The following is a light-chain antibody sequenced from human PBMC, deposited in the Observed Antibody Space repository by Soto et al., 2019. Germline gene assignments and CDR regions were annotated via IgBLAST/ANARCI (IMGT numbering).Light chain of an antibody. J-gene: IGKJ2*01. V-gene: IGKV3-11*01. CDR1: QTISNY. CDR2: DAS. CDR3: QERSNWPSYT. Sequence: EIVLTQSPVTLSLSPGERATLSCRASQTISNYLAWYQQKPGQAPRLHIYDASNRATGIPARFSGSGSGTDFTLTISSLEREDFAVYYCQERSNWPSYTFVQGTKLEIK.